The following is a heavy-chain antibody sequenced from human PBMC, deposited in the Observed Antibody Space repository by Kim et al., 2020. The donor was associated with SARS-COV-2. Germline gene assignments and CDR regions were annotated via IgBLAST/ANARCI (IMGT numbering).Heavy chain of an antibody. CDR1: GYTFTSYA. CDR3: ARVGGLGIWGSLRYFGQTVADALAI. Sequence: ASVKVSCKASGYTFTSYAMNWVRQAPGQGLEWMGWINTNTGNPTYAQGFTGRFVFPLDTPVSTAYLQISSLKAEDTAVCYCARVGGLGIWGSLRYFGQTVADALAIWGQGTMVTVPS. D-gene: IGHD3-16*02. J-gene: IGHJ3*02. CDR2: INTNTGNP. V-gene: IGHV7-4-1*02.